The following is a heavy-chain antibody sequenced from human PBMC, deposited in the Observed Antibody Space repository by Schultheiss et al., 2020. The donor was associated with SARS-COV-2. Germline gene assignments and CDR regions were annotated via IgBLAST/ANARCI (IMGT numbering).Heavy chain of an antibody. V-gene: IGHV1-2*06. Sequence: ASVKVSCKASGYTFTSYAMHWVRQAPGQGLEWMGRINPNSGGTNYAQKFQGRVTMTRDTSISTAYMELSRLRSDDTAVYYCARDSITIFGVVTKFDYWGQGTLVTVSS. CDR1: GYTFTSYA. D-gene: IGHD3-3*01. J-gene: IGHJ4*02. CDR2: INPNSGGT. CDR3: ARDSITIFGVVTKFDY.